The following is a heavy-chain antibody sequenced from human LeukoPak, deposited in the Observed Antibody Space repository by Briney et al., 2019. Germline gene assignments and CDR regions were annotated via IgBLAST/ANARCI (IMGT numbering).Heavy chain of an antibody. CDR2: IYHSGST. Sequence: PSETLSLTCAVSGGSISSSNWWSWVRQPPGKGLEWIGEIYHSGSTNYNPSLKSRVTISVDKSKNQFSLKLSSVTAADTAVYYCARVGDGSSWSDAFDIWGQGTMVTVSS. D-gene: IGHD6-13*01. CDR3: ARVGDGSSWSDAFDI. CDR1: GGSISSSNW. J-gene: IGHJ3*02. V-gene: IGHV4-4*02.